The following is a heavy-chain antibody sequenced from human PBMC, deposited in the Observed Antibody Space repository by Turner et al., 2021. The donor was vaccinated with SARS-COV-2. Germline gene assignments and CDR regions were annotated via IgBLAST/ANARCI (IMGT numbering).Heavy chain of an antibody. CDR1: GGSISSGGYY. Sequence: QVQLQESGPGLVKPSQTLSLTCTVSGGSISSGGYYWSWIRQQPGKGLEWIGYIYNSGNTYYTPSLKSRVTISVDSSKNQFSLKLSSVTAADTAVYFCARSSTSSNRFDYWGQGTLVTVSS. CDR3: ARSSTSSNRFDY. CDR2: IYNSGNT. J-gene: IGHJ4*02. D-gene: IGHD6-13*01. V-gene: IGHV4-31*03.